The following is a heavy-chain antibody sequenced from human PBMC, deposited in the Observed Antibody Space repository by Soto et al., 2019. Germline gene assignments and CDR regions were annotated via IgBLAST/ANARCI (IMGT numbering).Heavy chain of an antibody. D-gene: IGHD3-3*01. Sequence: PSETLSLTCAVYGGSFSGYYWSWIRQPPGKGLEWIGEINHSGSTNYNPSLKSRVTISVDTSKNQFSLKLSSVTAADTAVYYFSRGRAFWSGYYSFFYFYMDVWGKETTVTFSS. CDR1: GGSFSGYY. CDR3: SRGRAFWSGYYSFFYFYMDV. V-gene: IGHV4-34*01. J-gene: IGHJ6*03. CDR2: INHSGST.